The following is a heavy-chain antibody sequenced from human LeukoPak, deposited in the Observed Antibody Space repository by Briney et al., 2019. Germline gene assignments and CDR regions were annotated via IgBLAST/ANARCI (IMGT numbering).Heavy chain of an antibody. CDR2: ITPGSTYT. D-gene: IGHD6-19*01. CDR1: GFTSSSQE. J-gene: IGHJ4*02. V-gene: IGHV3-23*01. CDR3: AKHYVRDLAVANADY. Sequence: PGGSLRLSCIASGFTSSSQELTWVRQAPGKGLEWVSTITPGSTYTKYADSVAGRFTISRDDSPNTLYLQMNSLRAEDTAVYFCAKHYVRDLAVANADYWGQGTLVTVSS.